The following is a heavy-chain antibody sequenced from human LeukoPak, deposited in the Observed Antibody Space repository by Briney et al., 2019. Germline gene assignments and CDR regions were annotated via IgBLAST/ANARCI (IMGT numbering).Heavy chain of an antibody. J-gene: IGHJ4*02. V-gene: IGHV4-34*01. D-gene: IGHD6-25*01. CDR1: GGTFSGYY. CDR3: ARGRKAATGY. Sequence: PSETLTLTCAVSGGTFSGYYWRWLRQPPGKGLEWIWEINHSGSTNYNPSLKSRVTISVDTSKNQFSLKLSSVTAADTAVYYCARGRKAATGYWGQGTLVTVSS. CDR2: INHSGST.